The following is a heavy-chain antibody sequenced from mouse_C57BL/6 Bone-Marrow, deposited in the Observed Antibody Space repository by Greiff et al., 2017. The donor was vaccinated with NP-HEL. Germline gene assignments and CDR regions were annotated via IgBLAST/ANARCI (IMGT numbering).Heavy chain of an antibody. CDR3: AGYFDY. V-gene: IGHV1-64*01. CDR1: GYTFTSYW. Sequence: QVQLQQSGAELVKPGASVKLSCKASGYTFTSYWMHWVKQRPGQGLEWIGMIHPNSGSTNYNEKFKSKATLTVDKATTTAYMQLSSLTSEDAAVYYCAGYFDYWGQGTTLTVTS. J-gene: IGHJ2*01. CDR2: IHPNSGST.